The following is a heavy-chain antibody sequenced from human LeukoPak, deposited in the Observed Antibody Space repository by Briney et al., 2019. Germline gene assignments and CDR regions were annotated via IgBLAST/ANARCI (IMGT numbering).Heavy chain of an antibody. CDR3: ARDREGDFDY. CDR2: ISSSSSYI. Sequence: GGSLRLSCAASGFTFSSYSMNWVRQAPGKGLEWVSSISSSSSYIYYADSVKGRFTISRDNAKNSLYLQMDSLRAEDTAVYYCARDREGDFDYWGQGTLVTVSS. CDR1: GFTFSSYS. D-gene: IGHD1-26*01. J-gene: IGHJ4*02. V-gene: IGHV3-21*01.